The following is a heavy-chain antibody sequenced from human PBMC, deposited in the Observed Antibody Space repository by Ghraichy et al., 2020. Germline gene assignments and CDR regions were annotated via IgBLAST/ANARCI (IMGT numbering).Heavy chain of an antibody. V-gene: IGHV3-20*04. CDR1: GFTFDDYG. D-gene: IGHD6-13*01. CDR3: ARGSAAGTLAYFDY. J-gene: IGHJ4*02. Sequence: GGSLRLSCAASGFTFDDYGMSWVRQAPGKGLEWVSGINWNGGSTGYADSVKGRFTISRDNAKNSLYLQMNSLRAEDTALYYCARGSAAGTLAYFDYWGQGTLVTVSS. CDR2: INWNGGST.